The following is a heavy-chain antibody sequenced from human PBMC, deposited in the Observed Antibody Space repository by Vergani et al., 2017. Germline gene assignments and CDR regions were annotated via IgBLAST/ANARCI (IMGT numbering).Heavy chain of an antibody. D-gene: IGHD3-22*01. CDR3: TRVWYYDSIAYWAY. CDR1: GYTFSAYY. Sequence: QVQLVQSGAAVKKPGASVKVSCKTSGYTFSAYYMPWVRQAPGQGLEWMGIINPSGGSTSYAQKFQGRVTMTRDTSTSTVYMELSSLRSEDTAVYYCTRVWYYDSIAYWAYWGQGTLVTVSS. V-gene: IGHV1-46*03. CDR2: INPSGGST. J-gene: IGHJ4*02.